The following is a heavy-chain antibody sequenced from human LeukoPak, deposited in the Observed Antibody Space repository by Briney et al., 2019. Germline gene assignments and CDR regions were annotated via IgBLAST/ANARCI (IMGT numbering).Heavy chain of an antibody. CDR3: AKDFDYYDSSGYRRFDY. CDR2: INSDGSST. D-gene: IGHD3-22*01. V-gene: IGHV3-74*01. CDR1: GFTFSSYW. Sequence: PGGSLRLSCAASGFTFSSYWMHWVRQAPGKGLVWVSRINSDGSSTSYADSVKGRFTISRDNAKNTLYLQMNSLRAEDTAVYYCAKDFDYYDSSGYRRFDYWGQGTLVTVSS. J-gene: IGHJ4*02.